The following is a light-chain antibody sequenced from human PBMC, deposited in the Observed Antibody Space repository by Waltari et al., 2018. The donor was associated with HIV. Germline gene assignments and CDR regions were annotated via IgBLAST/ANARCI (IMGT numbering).Light chain of an antibody. V-gene: IGKV1-33*01. CDR3: QQYENLPYS. CDR2: DAS. CDR1: HYIDNY. Sequence: DIKMTQSPSSLSASVGDRVTITCQASHYIDNYLSWYQQKPGKAPKLLIYDASNLETGVSSRFSGSGYVTEFSFTISSLQPEDIATYYCQQYENLPYSFGQGTNLEI. J-gene: IGKJ2*03.